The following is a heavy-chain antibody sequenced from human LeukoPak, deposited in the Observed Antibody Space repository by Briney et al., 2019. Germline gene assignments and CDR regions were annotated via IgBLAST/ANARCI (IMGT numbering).Heavy chain of an antibody. CDR1: RFTFDDYA. CDR3: AKGKFGELSYVFDN. D-gene: IGHD3-10*01. Sequence: PGGSLRLSCVASRFTFDDYAMHWVRQAPGKGLEWGSSITWNSDLIVYADSVKGRFTVSRDNAKNSLYLQMNSLRLEDTALYYCAKGKFGELSYVFDNWGQGTLVTVSS. V-gene: IGHV3-9*01. J-gene: IGHJ5*02. CDR2: ITWNSDLI.